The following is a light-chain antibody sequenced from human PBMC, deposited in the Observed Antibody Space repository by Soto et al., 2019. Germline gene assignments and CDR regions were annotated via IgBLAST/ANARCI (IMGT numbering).Light chain of an antibody. CDR1: SSDVGGYNY. Sequence: QSALTQPASVSGSPGPSITISCTGTSSDVGGYNYVSWYQQHPGKAPKLMIYDVTCQPSWASNRFSGSKSGNTASLTISGLRAEYEADYYCSSYTTNSTYVFGTGTKLTVL. CDR2: DVT. CDR3: SSYTTNSTYV. J-gene: IGLJ1*01. V-gene: IGLV2-14*01.